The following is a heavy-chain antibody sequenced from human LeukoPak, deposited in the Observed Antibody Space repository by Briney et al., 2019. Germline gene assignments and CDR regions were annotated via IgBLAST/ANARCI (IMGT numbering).Heavy chain of an antibody. CDR3: ARAPAPAYDSGWYWGTEKKAIVRFDY. D-gene: IGHD6-19*01. V-gene: IGHV1-18*01. CDR2: ISVHNGNT. CDR1: GYTFTSYE. J-gene: IGHJ4*02. Sequence: ASVKVSCKASGYTFTSYEITWVRQAPGQGLEWMGWISVHNGNTNYAQKFQDRVTMTTDTPTTTAYMELKSLRSDDTAVYYCARAPAPAYDSGWYWGTEKKAIVRFDYWGQGTLVTVSS.